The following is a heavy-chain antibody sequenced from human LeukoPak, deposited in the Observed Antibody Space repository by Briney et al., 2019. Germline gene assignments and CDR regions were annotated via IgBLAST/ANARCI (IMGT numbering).Heavy chain of an antibody. J-gene: IGHJ5*02. CDR3: ARNSSLTTLKGGWFDP. CDR1: GYSINSGYS. Sequence: SQTLSLTSAVSGYSINSGYSWTWLRQRPRKGLEWIGNIYHSGYASYNPSLKSRVTISLDASKNQFSQRLRCVTPADTAVYYCARNSSLTTLKGGWFDPWGQGTLVTVSS. D-gene: IGHD4-11*01. CDR2: IYHSGYA. V-gene: IGHV4-38-2*01.